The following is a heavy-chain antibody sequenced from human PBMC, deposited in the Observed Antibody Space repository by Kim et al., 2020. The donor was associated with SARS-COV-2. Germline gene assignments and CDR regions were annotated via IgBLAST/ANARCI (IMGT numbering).Heavy chain of an antibody. V-gene: IGHV4-59*01. CDR1: GGSISSYY. D-gene: IGHD6-19*01. J-gene: IGHJ5*02. CDR2: IYYSGST. Sequence: SETLSLTCTVSGGSISSYYWSWIRQPPGKGLEWIGYIYYSGSTNYNPSLKSRVTISVDTSKNQFSLKLSSVTAADTAVYYCAREPTAAGRGSSGWIDNWFDPWGQGTLVTVSS. CDR3: AREPTAAGRGSSGWIDNWFDP.